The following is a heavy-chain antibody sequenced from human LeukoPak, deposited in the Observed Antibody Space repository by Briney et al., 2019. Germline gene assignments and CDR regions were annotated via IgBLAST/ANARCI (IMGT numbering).Heavy chain of an antibody. CDR1: GGSITSYY. V-gene: IGHV4-4*09. CDR3: ARRGSSGFFDY. J-gene: IGHJ4*02. Sequence: SEALSLTCTVSGGSITSYYWSWIRQPPGKGLEYIGYIYTSGSTNYNPSLKSRVTISVDTSKNQFSLKLSSVTAADTAVYYCARRGSSGFFDYWGQGALVTVSS. CDR2: IYTSGST. D-gene: IGHD6-19*01.